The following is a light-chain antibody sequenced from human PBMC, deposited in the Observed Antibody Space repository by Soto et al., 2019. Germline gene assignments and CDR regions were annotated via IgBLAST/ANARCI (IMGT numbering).Light chain of an antibody. Sequence: ALTQPPSASGSPGQSVTISCTGTSSDVGGYNSVSWYQQYPGKAPQLLIYEVSKRPSGVPDRFSGSKSGNTASLTVSGLQAEDEADYYCSSYAGSNNWVFGGGTKLTVL. CDR2: EVS. CDR1: SSDVGGYNS. V-gene: IGLV2-8*01. CDR3: SSYAGSNNWV. J-gene: IGLJ3*02.